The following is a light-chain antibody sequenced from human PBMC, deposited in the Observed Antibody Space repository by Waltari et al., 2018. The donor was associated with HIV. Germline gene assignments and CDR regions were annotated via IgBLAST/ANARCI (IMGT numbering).Light chain of an antibody. V-gene: IGLV1-51*02. CDR3: GTWDSSLSASV. Sequence: QSVLTQSPSVSAAPGQKVTISCSGSRSHLAHTSVSWYQQFPGTAPKLLIYENNKRPSGIPDRFSGSKSGTSATLGITGLQTGDEANYYCGTWDSSLSASVFGGGTELTVL. CDR1: RSHLAHTS. CDR2: ENN. J-gene: IGLJ3*02.